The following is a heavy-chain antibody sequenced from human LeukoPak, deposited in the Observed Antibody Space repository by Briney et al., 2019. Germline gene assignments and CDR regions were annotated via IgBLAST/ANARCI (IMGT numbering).Heavy chain of an antibody. J-gene: IGHJ4*02. V-gene: IGHV3-11*03. CDR2: ISSSSSYT. Sequence: PGGSLRLSCAASGFTFSDYYMSWIRQAPGKGLEWVSYISSSSSYTNYADSVKGRFTISRDNAKNSLYLQMNSLRAEDTSVYYCASISYSSGSYGGYWGQGTLVTVSS. CDR3: ASISYSSGSYGGY. D-gene: IGHD6-19*01. CDR1: GFTFSDYY.